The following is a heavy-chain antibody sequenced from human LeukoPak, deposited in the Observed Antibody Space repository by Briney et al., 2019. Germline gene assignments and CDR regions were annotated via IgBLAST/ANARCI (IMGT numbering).Heavy chain of an antibody. CDR2: MYTSGST. CDR3: ARGSVAGTDLDY. D-gene: IGHD6-19*01. Sequence: SETLSLTCTVSGGSISSDNYHWSWIRQPTGKGLEWIGRMYTSGSTNYNPSLKRRVTITVDTSTNHFSLKLSSVTAADTAVYKCARGSVAGTDLDYWGQGTLVTVSS. CDR1: GGSISSDNYH. J-gene: IGHJ4*02. V-gene: IGHV4-61*02.